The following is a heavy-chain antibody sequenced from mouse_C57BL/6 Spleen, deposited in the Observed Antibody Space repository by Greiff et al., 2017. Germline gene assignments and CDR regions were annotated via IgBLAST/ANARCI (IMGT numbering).Heavy chain of an antibody. CDR1: GYSITSGYY. Sequence: VQLQQSGPGLVKPSQSLSLTCSVTGYSITSGYYWNWIRQFPGNKLEWMGYISYDGSNNYNPSLKNRISITRDTSKNQFFLKLNSVTTEDTATYYCAREEITTVVDWYFDVWGTGTTVTVSS. J-gene: IGHJ1*03. D-gene: IGHD1-1*01. CDR3: AREEITTVVDWYFDV. CDR2: ISYDGSN. V-gene: IGHV3-6*01.